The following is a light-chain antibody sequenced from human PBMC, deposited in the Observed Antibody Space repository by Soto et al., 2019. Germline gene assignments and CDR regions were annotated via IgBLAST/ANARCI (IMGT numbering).Light chain of an antibody. J-gene: IGLJ3*02. CDR3: CSYAGRG. CDR1: SSDVGSYNL. Sequence: QSALTQPDSVSGSPGQSITISCTGTSSDVGSYNLVSWYQQHPGKAPKLMIYEVSKRPSGVSNRFSGSKSGNTASLTISGLQAEDEADYYCCSYAGRGFGGGTKVTVL. V-gene: IGLV2-23*02. CDR2: EVS.